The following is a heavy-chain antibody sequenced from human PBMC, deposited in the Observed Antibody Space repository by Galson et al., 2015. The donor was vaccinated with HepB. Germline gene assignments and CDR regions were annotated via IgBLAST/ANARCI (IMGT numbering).Heavy chain of an antibody. Sequence: SLRLSCAASGFTFSNAWMSWVRQAPGRGLEWVGRIKSKTEGRTTDYAAPVKGRFTISRDDSKNTLYLQMNSLKIEDTAVYYCTTSPYYYDSSGYLALGYWGQGTLVTVSS. D-gene: IGHD3-22*01. J-gene: IGHJ4*02. CDR3: TTSPYYYDSSGYLALGY. CDR1: GFTFSNAW. V-gene: IGHV3-15*01. CDR2: IKSKTEGRTT.